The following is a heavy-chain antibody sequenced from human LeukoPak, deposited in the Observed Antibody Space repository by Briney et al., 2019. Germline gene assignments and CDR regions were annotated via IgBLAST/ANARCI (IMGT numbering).Heavy chain of an antibody. Sequence: SETLSLTCTVSGRSISSYYWSWIRQPPGKGLEWIGYIYYSGSTNYNPSLKSRVTISVDTSKNQFSLKLSSATAADTAVYYCARASDYTAKVYDYWGQGTLVTVSS. V-gene: IGHV4-59*01. J-gene: IGHJ4*02. D-gene: IGHD5-18*01. CDR1: GRSISSYY. CDR2: IYYSGST. CDR3: ARASDYTAKVYDY.